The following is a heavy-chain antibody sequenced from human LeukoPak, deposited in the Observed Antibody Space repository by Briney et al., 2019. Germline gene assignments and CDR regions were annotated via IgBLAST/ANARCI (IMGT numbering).Heavy chain of an antibody. CDR1: GFTFSSYG. J-gene: IGHJ4*02. Sequence: PGGSLRLSCAASGFTFSSYGMHWVRQAPGKGLEWVAVISYDGSNKYYADSVKGRFPISRDNSKNTLYLQMNSLRAEDTAVYYCAKDKAVAGAFDYWGQGTLVTVSS. CDR3: AKDKAVAGAFDY. D-gene: IGHD6-19*01. V-gene: IGHV3-30*18. CDR2: ISYDGSNK.